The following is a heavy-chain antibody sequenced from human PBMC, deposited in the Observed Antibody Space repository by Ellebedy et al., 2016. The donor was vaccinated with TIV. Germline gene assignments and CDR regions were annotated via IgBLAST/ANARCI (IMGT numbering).Heavy chain of an antibody. J-gene: IGHJ4*02. CDR1: GYSFTSYW. D-gene: IGHD2-15*01. V-gene: IGHV5-10-1*01. CDR2: IDPSDSYT. CDR3: ARLPRPGGCSGGSCYSGVYFDY. Sequence: KVSCKGSGYSFTSYWISWVRQMPGKGLEWMGRIDPSDSYTNYSPSFQGHVTISADKSISTAYLQWSSLKASDTAMYYCARLPRPGGCSGGSCYSGVYFDYWGQGTLVTVSS.